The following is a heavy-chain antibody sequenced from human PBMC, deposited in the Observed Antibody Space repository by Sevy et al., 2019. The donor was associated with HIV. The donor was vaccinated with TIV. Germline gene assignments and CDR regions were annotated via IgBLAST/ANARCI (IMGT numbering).Heavy chain of an antibody. J-gene: IGHJ4*02. CDR3: AKDPGAAEPWGNFDY. V-gene: IGHV3-30*18. Sequence: GGSLRLSCAASGFSFSYYGMHWVRQAPGKGLEWVAFISHDRSNKYYADSVKGRFTISRDNSKSTIYLQLNSPRAEDTALYYCAKDPGAAEPWGNFDYWGQGTLVTVSS. D-gene: IGHD7-27*01. CDR1: GFSFSYYG. CDR2: ISHDRSNK.